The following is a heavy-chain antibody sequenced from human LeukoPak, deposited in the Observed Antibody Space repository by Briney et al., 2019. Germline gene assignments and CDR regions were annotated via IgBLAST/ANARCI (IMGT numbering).Heavy chain of an antibody. CDR3: AKKLPPASFYFDF. CDR1: GVTFSDYD. D-gene: IGHD3-16*02. J-gene: IGHJ4*02. Sequence: GGSLSLSCVASGVTFSDYDMTWVRQAPGKGQEYVSSIGAGYYTFYAGPVKGRFSISRDNSKNTLYLQMNNLRADDTAVYFCAKKLPPASFYFDFWGQGSRVTVSS. V-gene: IGHV3-23*01. CDR2: IGAGYYT.